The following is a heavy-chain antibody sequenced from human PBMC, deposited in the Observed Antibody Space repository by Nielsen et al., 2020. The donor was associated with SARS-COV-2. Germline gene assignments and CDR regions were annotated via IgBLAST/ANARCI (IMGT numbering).Heavy chain of an antibody. CDR3: ARGGSTSGSYTYYYYYMDV. CDR2: IYYSGST. J-gene: IGHJ6*03. Sequence: WIRQPPGKGLEWIGYIYYSGSTYYNPSLKSPVTISLDTSKNQFSLKLSSVTAADTAVYYCARGGSTSGSYTYYYYYMDVWGKGTTVTVSS. D-gene: IGHD3-10*01. V-gene: IGHV4-31*01.